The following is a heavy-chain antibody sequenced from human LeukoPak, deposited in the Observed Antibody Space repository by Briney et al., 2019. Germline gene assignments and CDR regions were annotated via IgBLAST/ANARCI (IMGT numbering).Heavy chain of an antibody. CDR3: TRQYSSSYHSDS. V-gene: IGHV4-34*01. CDR1: GGSLSGYY. Sequence: SETLSLTCAVHGGSLSGYYWSWIRQSPGKGLAWIGEINHSGTTNYHPSLQSRVSISVDTTHNQFSLKMRSVTAADPAVYLCTRQYSSSYHSDSWDQGTLVTVSS. CDR2: INHSGTT. D-gene: IGHD3-22*01. J-gene: IGHJ4*02.